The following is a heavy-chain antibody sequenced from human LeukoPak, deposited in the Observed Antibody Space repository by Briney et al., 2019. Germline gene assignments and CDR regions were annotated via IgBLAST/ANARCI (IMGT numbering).Heavy chain of an antibody. CDR1: GYRLTAYY. Sequence: ASVKVSCKASGYRLTAYYMHWVRQAPGQGLEWMGWINPNSGGTNYAQKFQGRVTMTRDTPISTAYMELSRLTSDDTAMYYCARDEYYGSGRPPAIDSWGQGTLVTVSS. CDR2: INPNSGGT. J-gene: IGHJ4*02. D-gene: IGHD3-10*01. V-gene: IGHV1-2*02. CDR3: ARDEYYGSGRPPAIDS.